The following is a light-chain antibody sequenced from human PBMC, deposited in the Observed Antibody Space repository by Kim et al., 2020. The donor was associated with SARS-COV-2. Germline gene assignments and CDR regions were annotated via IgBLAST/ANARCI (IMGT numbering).Light chain of an antibody. J-gene: IGKJ4*01. CDR2: GAS. Sequence: DIQMTQSPSSVSASVGDRVTITCRASQDISTFLAWYQQKQGKAPKLLIYGASNLERGVPLRFSGSGSGTEFTLTIRSLQPEDIATYYCQQPSSFPLTFGGGTKVEIK. CDR1: QDISTF. V-gene: IGKV1-12*01. CDR3: QQPSSFPLT.